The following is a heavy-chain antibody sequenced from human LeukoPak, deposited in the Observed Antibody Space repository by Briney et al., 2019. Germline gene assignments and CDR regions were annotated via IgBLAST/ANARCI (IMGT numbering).Heavy chain of an antibody. CDR1: GYTFTSYA. J-gene: IGHJ5*02. D-gene: IGHD3-3*01. CDR3: ARDPLSYDFWSGYYTDNWFDP. V-gene: IGHV1-3*01. CDR2: INAGNGNT. Sequence: GASVKVSCKASGYTFTSYAMHWVRQAPGQRLEWMGWINAGNGNTKYSQKFQGRVTITRDTSASTAYMELSSLRSEDTAVYYCARDPLSYDFWSGYYTDNWFDPWGRGTLVTVSS.